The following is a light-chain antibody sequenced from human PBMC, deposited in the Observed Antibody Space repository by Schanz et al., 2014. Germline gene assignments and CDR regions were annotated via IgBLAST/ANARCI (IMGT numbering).Light chain of an antibody. V-gene: IGKV3-15*01. Sequence: EIVMTQSPATLSVSPGERATLSCRASQSVRSNLAWYQQKPGQAPRLLIYGASTRATGIPARFSGSGSGTEFTFTISSLEPEDFAVYYCQQRSNWWTFGQGTKVEIK. J-gene: IGKJ1*01. CDR1: QSVRSN. CDR3: QQRSNWWT. CDR2: GAS.